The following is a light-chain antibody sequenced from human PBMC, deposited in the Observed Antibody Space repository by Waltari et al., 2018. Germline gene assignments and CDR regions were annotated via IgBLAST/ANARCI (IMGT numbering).Light chain of an antibody. CDR1: ITALASYNL. J-gene: IGLJ1*01. Sequence: QSALSQPASVSGSPGQSLTLTFTGAITALASYNLVAWYQHHPNRAPKLIIYEATKRPSGISHRFSGAKSGATASLRISGLQADDEADYYCCSYTGSSTSYGCGGGTKVTVL. V-gene: IGLV2-23*01. CDR2: EAT. CDR3: CSYTGSSTSYG.